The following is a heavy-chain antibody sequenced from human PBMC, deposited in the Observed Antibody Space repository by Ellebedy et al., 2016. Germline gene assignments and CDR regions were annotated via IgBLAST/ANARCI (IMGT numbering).Heavy chain of an antibody. D-gene: IGHD2-2*01. Sequence: ASVKVSXXASGYTFTSYGISWVRQAPGQGLEWMGWISAYNGNTNYAQKLQGRVTMTTDTSTSTAYMELRSLRSDDTAVYYCAREDIVVVPDEGVESVTNWFNPWGQGTLVTVSS. J-gene: IGHJ5*02. CDR3: AREDIVVVPDEGVESVTNWFNP. CDR2: ISAYNGNT. V-gene: IGHV1-18*01. CDR1: GYTFTSYG.